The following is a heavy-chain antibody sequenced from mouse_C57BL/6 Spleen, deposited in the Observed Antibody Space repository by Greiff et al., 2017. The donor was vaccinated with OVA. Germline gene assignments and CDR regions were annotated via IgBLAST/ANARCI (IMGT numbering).Heavy chain of an antibody. Sequence: EVQLQQSGPELVKPGASVKISCKASGYTFTDYYMNWVKQSHGKSLEWIGDINPNNGGTSYNQKFKGKATLTVDKSSSTAYMELRSLTSEDSAVYYCARKAIWLHVRYAMDYWGQGTSVTVSS. J-gene: IGHJ4*01. CDR3: ARKAIWLHVRYAMDY. V-gene: IGHV1-26*01. D-gene: IGHD2-2*01. CDR1: GYTFTDYY. CDR2: INPNNGGT.